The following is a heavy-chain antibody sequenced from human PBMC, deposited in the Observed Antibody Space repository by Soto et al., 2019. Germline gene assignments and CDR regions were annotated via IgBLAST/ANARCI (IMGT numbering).Heavy chain of an antibody. CDR1: GGSFSGYY. CDR3: ARTRGVLLWFGELKYYYGMDV. J-gene: IGHJ6*04. D-gene: IGHD3-10*01. Sequence: SETLSLTCAVYGGSFSGYYWSWIRQPPGKGLEWIGEINHSGSTNYNPSLKSRVTISVDTSKNQFSLKLSSVTAADTAVYYCARTRGVLLWFGELKYYYGMDVWGKGTTITVSS. CDR2: INHSGST. V-gene: IGHV4-34*01.